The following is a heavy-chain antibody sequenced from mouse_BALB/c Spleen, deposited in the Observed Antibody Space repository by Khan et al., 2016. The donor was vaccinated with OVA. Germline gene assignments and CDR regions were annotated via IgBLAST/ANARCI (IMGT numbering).Heavy chain of an antibody. J-gene: IGHJ3*01. CDR3: VNHGSSSAWFTY. CDR2: INPTTDYT. CDR1: GYTFTSYW. V-gene: IGHV1-7*01. Sequence: QXQLQQSGAELAKPGASVKMSCKASGYTFTSYWMHWVKQRPGQGLEWIGYINPTTDYTEYNQIFKDKATLTADKSSSTAYMQLSSLTSEDSAVYYCVNHGSSSAWFTYWGQGTLVTVSA. D-gene: IGHD1-1*01.